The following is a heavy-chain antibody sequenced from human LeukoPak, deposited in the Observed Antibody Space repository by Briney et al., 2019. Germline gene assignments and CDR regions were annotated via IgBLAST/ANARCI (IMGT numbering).Heavy chain of an antibody. CDR3: ARGAARGVFGVAEDY. CDR1: GFTFSSYW. Sequence: PGGSLRLSCAASGFTFSSYWMSWVRQAPGKGLEWVANIKQDGSEKYYVDSVKGRFTISRDNAKNTLYLQMNSLRAEDTAVYYCARGAARGVFGVAEDYWGQGTLVTVSS. CDR2: IKQDGSEK. J-gene: IGHJ4*02. V-gene: IGHV3-7*01. D-gene: IGHD3-3*01.